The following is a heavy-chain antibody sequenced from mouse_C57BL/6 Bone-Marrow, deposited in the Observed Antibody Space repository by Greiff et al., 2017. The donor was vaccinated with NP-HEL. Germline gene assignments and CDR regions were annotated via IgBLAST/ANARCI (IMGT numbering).Heavy chain of an antibody. D-gene: IGHD2-10*02. J-gene: IGHJ2*01. V-gene: IGHV1-26*01. CDR1: GYTFTDYY. CDR3: ASLEDYYFDY. CDR2: INPNNGGT. Sequence: EVQLQQSGPELVKPGASVKISCKASGYTFTDYYMNWVKQSHGKSLEWIGDINPNNGGTSYNQKFKGKATLTVDKSSSTAYMELRSLTSEDSAVYYCASLEDYYFDYWGQGTTLTVSS.